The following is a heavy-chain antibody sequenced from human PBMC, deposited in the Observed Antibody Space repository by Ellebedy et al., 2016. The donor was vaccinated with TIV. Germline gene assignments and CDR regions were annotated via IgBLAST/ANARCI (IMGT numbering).Heavy chain of an antibody. D-gene: IGHD3-10*01. Sequence: ASVKVSXKASGYTFTSHIIHWVRQALGQWLEWLGWINAGNGDTKYSQKFQGRVTITRDTSASTVYMEMSSLRSEDTAVFYCARDPEGPYYYGSGKFDYWGQGTLVTVSS. CDR1: GYTFTSHI. CDR3: ARDPEGPYYYGSGKFDY. V-gene: IGHV1-3*01. CDR2: INAGNGDT. J-gene: IGHJ4*02.